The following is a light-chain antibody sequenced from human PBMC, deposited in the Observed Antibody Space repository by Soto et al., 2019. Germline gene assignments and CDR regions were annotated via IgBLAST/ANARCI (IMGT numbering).Light chain of an antibody. CDR2: EVT. CDR3: SSFTSSSPGL. CDR1: SSDVGGYNY. J-gene: IGLJ2*01. V-gene: IGLV2-14*01. Sequence: QSALTQPASVSGSLGQSITISCTGTSSDVGGYNYVSWYQHHPGKDPKVVIFEVTKRPSGVSSRFSGSKSGNTASLTVSGLQAEDEGDYFFSSFTSSSPGLFGGGTKLTVL.